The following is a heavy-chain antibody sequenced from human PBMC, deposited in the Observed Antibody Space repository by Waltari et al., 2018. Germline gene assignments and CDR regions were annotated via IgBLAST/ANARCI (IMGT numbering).Heavy chain of an antibody. J-gene: IGHJ5*02. V-gene: IGHV4-39*07. D-gene: IGHD2-2*01. CDR1: AGSTRCSRYH. CDR2: IYYSGST. CDR3: ARRYQLSWFDP. Sequence: QMQLQESGPGMVKPSETLSLTCTASAGSTRCSRYHWGWIRQPPGKGLEWIGSIYYSGSTYYNPSLKSRVTISVDTSKNQFSLKLSSVTAADTAVYYCARRYQLSWFDPWGQGTLVTVSS.